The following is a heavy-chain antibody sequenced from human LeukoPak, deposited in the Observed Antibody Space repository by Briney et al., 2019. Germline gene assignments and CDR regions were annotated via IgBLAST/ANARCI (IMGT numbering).Heavy chain of an antibody. D-gene: IGHD6-13*01. V-gene: IGHV6-1*01. Sequence: SQTLSLTCAISGDSVSSNSAAWTWIRQSPSRGLEWLGRTYYMSKWYNDYAVYVKSRITIDTDTSNNQFSLQLNSVPPEDTAVYYCARGFSSSSSWYRSWFDPWGQGTLVTVSS. CDR3: ARGFSSSSSWYRSWFDP. CDR2: TYYMSKWYN. CDR1: GDSVSSNSAA. J-gene: IGHJ5*02.